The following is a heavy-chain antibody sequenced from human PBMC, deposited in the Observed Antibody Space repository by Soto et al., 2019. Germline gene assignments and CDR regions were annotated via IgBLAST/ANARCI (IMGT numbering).Heavy chain of an antibody. CDR3: ARVEPYYYDSSGYYFDY. V-gene: IGHV1-46*01. J-gene: IGHJ4*02. CDR2: INPSGGST. D-gene: IGHD3-22*01. Sequence: ASVKVSCQASGYTFISYYIHWVRQAPGQGLEWMGIINPSGGSTSYAQKFQGRVTMTRDTSTSTVYMELSSLRSEDTAVYYCARVEPYYYDSSGYYFDYWGQGTLVTVSS. CDR1: GYTFISYY.